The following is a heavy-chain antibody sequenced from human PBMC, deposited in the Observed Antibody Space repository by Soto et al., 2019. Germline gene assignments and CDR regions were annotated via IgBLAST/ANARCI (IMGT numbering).Heavy chain of an antibody. CDR1: GGTFSSYA. V-gene: IGHV1-69*12. CDR2: IIPIFGTA. Sequence: QVQLVQSGAEVKKPGSSVKVSCKASGGTFSSYAISWVRQAPGQGLEWMGGIIPIFGTANYAQKFQGRVTITADEHTSTAYMELSSLRSEDTAVYYWASDIVLVPAVMGYWGQGTLVTVSS. J-gene: IGHJ4*02. CDR3: ASDIVLVPAVMGY. D-gene: IGHD2-2*01.